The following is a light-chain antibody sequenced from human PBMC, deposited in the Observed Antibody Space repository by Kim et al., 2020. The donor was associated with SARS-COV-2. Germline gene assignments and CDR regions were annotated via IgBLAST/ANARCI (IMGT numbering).Light chain of an antibody. CDR2: QDR. Sequence: VSPGQTASITGPGDKLGDKYACWYQQKPGQSPVLVIYQDRKRPSGIPERFSGSNSGNTATLTISGTQAMDEADYYCQAWDSSTAVFGGGTKLTVL. V-gene: IGLV3-1*01. CDR3: QAWDSSTAV. CDR1: KLGDKY. J-gene: IGLJ2*01.